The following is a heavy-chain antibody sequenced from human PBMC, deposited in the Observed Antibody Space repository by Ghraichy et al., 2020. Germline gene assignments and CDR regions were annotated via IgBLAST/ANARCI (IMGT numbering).Heavy chain of an antibody. J-gene: IGHJ3*02. V-gene: IGHV1-2*04. CDR2: INPNSGGT. D-gene: IGHD3-22*01. Sequence: AAVKVSCKASGYTFTGYYMHWVRQAPGQGLEWMGWINPNSGGTNYAQKFQGWVTMTRDTSISTAYMELSRLRSDDTAVYYCASIMGAYDSSGSAFDIWGQGTMVTVSS. CDR3: ASIMGAYDSSGSAFDI. CDR1: GYTFTGYY.